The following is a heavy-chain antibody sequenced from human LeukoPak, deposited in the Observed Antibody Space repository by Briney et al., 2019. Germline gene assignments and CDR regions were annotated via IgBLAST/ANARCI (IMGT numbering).Heavy chain of an antibody. CDR3: ASLYYYGMDV. V-gene: IGHV3-30-3*01. CDR2: ISYDGSNK. J-gene: IGHJ6*02. Sequence: PGRSLRLSCAASGFTFSSYAMHWVRQAPGKGLEWVAVISYDGSNKYYADSVKGRFTISRDNSKNTLYLQMNSLRAEDTAVYYCASLYYYGMDVWGQGTTVTVSS. CDR1: GFTFSSYA.